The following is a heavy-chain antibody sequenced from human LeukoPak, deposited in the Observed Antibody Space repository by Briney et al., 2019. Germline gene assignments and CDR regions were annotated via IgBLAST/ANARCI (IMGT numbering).Heavy chain of an antibody. CDR2: IYYSGST. CDR3: ARRRGTCSTARCYGFDT. J-gene: IGHJ5*02. Sequence: KPSETLSLTCTVSGGSISSYYWSWIRQPPGKGLEWIGYIYYSGSTNYNPSLKSRVTISVDTSKNQFSLKLSSVTAADTAVYYCARRRGTCSTARCYGFDTWGQGTKVTVSS. D-gene: IGHD2-2*01. V-gene: IGHV4-59*08. CDR1: GGSISSYY.